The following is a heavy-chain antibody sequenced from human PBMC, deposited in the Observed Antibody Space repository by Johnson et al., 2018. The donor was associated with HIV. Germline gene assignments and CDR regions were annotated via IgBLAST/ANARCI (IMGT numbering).Heavy chain of an antibody. D-gene: IGHD2-15*01. V-gene: IGHV3-20*04. Sequence: EMQLVESGGGLVQPGGSLRLSCAASGFTVTSDYMSWVRQAPGKGLEWVSGINYNGGSTGYADSVRDRFSISRDNAKNSLYLQMDSLRAEDTAMYYCARAKDAAHPYDAFDVWGHGTMVIVSS. CDR1: GFTVTSDY. CDR3: ARAKDAAHPYDAFDV. J-gene: IGHJ3*01. CDR2: INYNGGST.